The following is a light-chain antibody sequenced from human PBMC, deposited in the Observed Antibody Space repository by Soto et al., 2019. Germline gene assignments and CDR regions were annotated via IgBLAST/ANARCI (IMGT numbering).Light chain of an antibody. Sequence: EIVLTQSPGTLSLSPGERATLSCRASQSVSSNYLAWYQQKPGQAPRLLIYGASSRATDIPDRFSGSGSGTDFTLTISRLEPEDFAVYYCQKYGNSPMYTFGQGTKVDIK. CDR3: QKYGNSPMYT. CDR1: QSVSSNY. CDR2: GAS. V-gene: IGKV3-20*01. J-gene: IGKJ2*01.